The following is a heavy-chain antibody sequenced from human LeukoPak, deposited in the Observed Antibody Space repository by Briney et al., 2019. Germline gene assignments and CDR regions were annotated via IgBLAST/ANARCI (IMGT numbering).Heavy chain of an antibody. CDR3: ARAQVGAPTDF. Sequence: GGSLRLSCAAYGFPFSSYAWYWVRQAPGKGLVWVARVHGDGYSISYADSVRGRFTISRDNAKDTLYLHMNSLRPEDTAVYYCARAQVGAPTDFWGQGTLVTVSS. CDR1: GFPFSSYA. CDR2: VHGDGYSI. V-gene: IGHV3-74*01. J-gene: IGHJ4*02. D-gene: IGHD1-26*01.